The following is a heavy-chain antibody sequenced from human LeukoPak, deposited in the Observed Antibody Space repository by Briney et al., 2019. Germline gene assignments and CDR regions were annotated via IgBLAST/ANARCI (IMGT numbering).Heavy chain of an antibody. V-gene: IGHV3-7*01. CDR1: GFTFSSYW. CDR3: ATSSTARGGTDY. Sequence: GGSLRLSCAASGFTFSSYWMSWVRQAPGKGLEWVANIKHDGSEKYDVDSVKGRFTISRDNARSSLYLQMNSLRVEDTAVYYCATSSTARGGTDYWGQGTLVTVSS. D-gene: IGHD2-2*01. CDR2: IKHDGSEK. J-gene: IGHJ4*02.